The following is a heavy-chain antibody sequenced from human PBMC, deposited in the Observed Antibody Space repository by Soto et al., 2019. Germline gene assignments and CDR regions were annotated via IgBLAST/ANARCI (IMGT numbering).Heavy chain of an antibody. J-gene: IGHJ4*02. CDR3: ARTKCSGGSCYSWSLGY. CDR2: RYYSEST. Sequence: TLSLTCTVAGGSISTGGYYWSWIRHLPGKGLEWIGHRYYSESTYYNPSLKSRVSISLDTSKNQFSLKLSFVTAADTAMYYCARTKCSGGSCYSWSLGYWGQGTPVTVSS. D-gene: IGHD2-15*01. CDR1: GGSISTGGYY. V-gene: IGHV4-31*03.